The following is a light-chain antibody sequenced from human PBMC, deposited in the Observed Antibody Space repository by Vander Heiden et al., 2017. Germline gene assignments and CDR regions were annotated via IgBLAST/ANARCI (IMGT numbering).Light chain of an antibody. Sequence: IILIQSPDSLAVSLGERATINCKSSQSLLYGSNDKNSLAWYQQKPGQPPRLLICWASTRESGVPDRFSGSGSGTDFTLTINSLQAEDVAVYYCQQCYATPYTFGQGTKLEIK. J-gene: IGKJ2*01. V-gene: IGKV4-1*01. CDR1: QSLLYGSNDKNS. CDR3: QQCYATPYT. CDR2: WAS.